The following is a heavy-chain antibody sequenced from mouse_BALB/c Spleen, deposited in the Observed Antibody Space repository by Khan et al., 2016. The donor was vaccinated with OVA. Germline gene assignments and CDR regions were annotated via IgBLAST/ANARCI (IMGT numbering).Heavy chain of an antibody. Sequence: VQLQESGPGLVQPSQSLSITCTVSGFSFTRYGVHWVRQSPGKGLEWLGVIWSGGSSDYNAAFISRLSISKDNSKSQVFFKMNSLQANDTVIYYGARNYDYDEGLAYWGQGTLVTVSA. V-gene: IGHV2-2*02. J-gene: IGHJ3*01. CDR2: IWSGGSS. CDR1: GFSFTRYG. CDR3: ARNYDYDEGLAY. D-gene: IGHD2-4*01.